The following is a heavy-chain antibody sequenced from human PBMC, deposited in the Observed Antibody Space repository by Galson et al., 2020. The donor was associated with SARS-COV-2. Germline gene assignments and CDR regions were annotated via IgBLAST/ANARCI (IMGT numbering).Heavy chain of an antibody. CDR3: ARGTAYYDSSGYYPYYFDY. J-gene: IGHJ4*02. CDR1: GFTFSSYD. V-gene: IGHV3-13*01. CDR2: IGTAGDT. D-gene: IGHD3-22*01. Sequence: GESLKISCAASGFTFSSYDMHWVRQATGKGLEWVSAIGTAGDTYYPGSVKGRFTISRENAKNSLYLQMNSLRAGDTAVYYCARGTAYYDSSGYYPYYFDYWGQGTLVTVSS.